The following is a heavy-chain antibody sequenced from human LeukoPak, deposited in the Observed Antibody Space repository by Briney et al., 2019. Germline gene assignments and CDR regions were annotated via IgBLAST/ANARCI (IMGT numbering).Heavy chain of an antibody. J-gene: IGHJ4*02. Sequence: PSETLSLTCTVSGGSISGSYWSWIRQPPGKGLEWIGYIYYSGSTNYNPSLGSRGTISGATSKNQFSLKLSSVTAADTAVYYCARHGDYASTTYDFDYWGQGTLVTVSS. D-gene: IGHD2/OR15-2a*01. V-gene: IGHV4-59*08. CDR2: IYYSGST. CDR1: GGSISGSY. CDR3: ARHGDYASTTYDFDY.